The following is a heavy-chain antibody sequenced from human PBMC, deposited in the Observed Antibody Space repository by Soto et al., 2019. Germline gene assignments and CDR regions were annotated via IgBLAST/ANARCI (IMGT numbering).Heavy chain of an antibody. CDR3: AKDYYYDSSGYYAKPRDYFDY. J-gene: IGHJ4*02. CDR1: GFTFSSYA. Sequence: GGSLRLSCAASGFTFSSYAMSWVRQAPGKGLEWVSAISGSGGSTYYADSVKGRFTISRDNSKNTLYLQMNSLRAEDTAVYYCAKDYYYDSSGYYAKPRDYFDYWGQGTLVTVSS. V-gene: IGHV3-23*01. CDR2: ISGSGGST. D-gene: IGHD3-22*01.